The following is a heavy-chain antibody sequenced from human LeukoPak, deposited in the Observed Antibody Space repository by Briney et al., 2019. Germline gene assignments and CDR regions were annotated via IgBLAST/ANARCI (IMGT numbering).Heavy chain of an antibody. CDR2: ISGSGATI. CDR1: GFTFRRYA. Sequence: GGSLRLSCAASGFTFRRYAMSWVRQAPGKGLEWVSGISGSGATIHYADSVKGRFTISRDKSKDTLYLQMNSLRAEDTAVYYCARDLAWGAFDYWGQGTLVTVSS. D-gene: IGHD7-27*01. J-gene: IGHJ4*02. CDR3: ARDLAWGAFDY. V-gene: IGHV3-23*01.